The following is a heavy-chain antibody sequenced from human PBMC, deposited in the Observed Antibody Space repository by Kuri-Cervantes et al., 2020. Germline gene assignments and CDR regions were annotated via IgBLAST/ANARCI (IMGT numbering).Heavy chain of an antibody. CDR2: INHSGST. J-gene: IGHJ4*02. Sequence: SETLSLTCAFYGESLIDYYWTWIRQPPGKGLEWIGEINHSGSTNYNPSLKSRVTISVDTSKNQFSLKLSSVTAADTAVYYCARVPRYLRYFDWYSINYFDYWGQGTPVTVSS. CDR3: ARVPRYLRYFDWYSINYFDY. D-gene: IGHD3-9*01. V-gene: IGHV4-34*01. CDR1: GESLIDYY.